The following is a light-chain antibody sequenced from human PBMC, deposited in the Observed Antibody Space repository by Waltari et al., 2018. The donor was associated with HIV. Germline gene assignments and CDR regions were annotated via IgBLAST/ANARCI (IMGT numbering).Light chain of an antibody. CDR2: DAS. CDR3: QQRGDWPLT. J-gene: IGKJ4*01. V-gene: IGKV3-11*01. Sequence: EIVLTQSPVTLSLSPGERATLPCRASQSISNYLAWYQQMPGQAPKLLIYDASNRATGIPARFSGSGSGSDFTLTISSLEPEDFAVYYCQQRGDWPLTFGGGTKVEIK. CDR1: QSISNY.